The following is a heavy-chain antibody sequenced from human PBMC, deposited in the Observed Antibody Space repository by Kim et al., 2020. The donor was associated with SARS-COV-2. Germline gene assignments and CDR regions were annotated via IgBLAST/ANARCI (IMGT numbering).Heavy chain of an antibody. V-gene: IGHV3-23*01. D-gene: IGHD3-22*01. J-gene: IGHJ3*01. CDR2: ITGSGGDT. CDR3: AKDLGESSGFDYPVDAFDF. Sequence: GGSLRLSCAASGFTFTNYAMSWVRQSPGKGLEWVSAITGSGGDTYYADSVKGRFTISRDNSKNTLYLQMNSLRGEDTALYFCAKDLGESSGFDYPVDAFDFWGQGTVVTVSS. CDR1: GFTFTNYA.